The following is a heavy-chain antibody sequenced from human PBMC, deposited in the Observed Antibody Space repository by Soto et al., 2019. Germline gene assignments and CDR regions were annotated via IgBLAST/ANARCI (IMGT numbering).Heavy chain of an antibody. D-gene: IGHD1-26*01. CDR2: IIPIFGTA. J-gene: IGHJ6*02. CDR1: GGTFSSYA. CDR3: ASHSGSSPEGRYYYGMDV. V-gene: IGHV1-69*12. Sequence: QVQLVQSGAEVKKPGSSVKVSCKASGGTFSSYAISWVRQAPGQGLEWMGGIIPIFGTADYAQKLQGRVTITADESTSTAYMEQSSLRSENTAVYYCASHSGSSPEGRYYYGMDVWGQGTTVTVSS.